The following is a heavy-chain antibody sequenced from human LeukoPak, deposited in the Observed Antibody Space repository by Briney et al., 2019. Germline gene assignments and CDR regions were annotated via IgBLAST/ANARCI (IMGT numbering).Heavy chain of an antibody. D-gene: IGHD6-19*01. CDR3: AKWRGYSSGWSGPFDD. CDR1: GYTFTCHH. Sequence: ASVKVSCKASGYTFTCHHMDWVRQAPGQGLEWMGWIDPDSGGTNYAQKFQGRVTVTRDTSISTAYMELSRLKSDDTAVYYCAKWRGYSSGWSGPFDDWGQGTLATVSS. V-gene: IGHV1-2*02. CDR2: IDPDSGGT. J-gene: IGHJ4*01.